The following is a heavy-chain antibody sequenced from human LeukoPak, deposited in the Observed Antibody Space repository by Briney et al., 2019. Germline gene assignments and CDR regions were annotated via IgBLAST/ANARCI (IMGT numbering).Heavy chain of an antibody. J-gene: IGHJ4*02. CDR2: IYYSGST. Sequence: SETLSLTCTVSGGSISSGDYYWSWIRQPPGKGLEWIGYIYYSGSTYYNPSLKSRVTISVDTSKNQFSLKLSSVTAADTAVYYCARDPKSREFDYWGQGTLVTVSS. D-gene: IGHD1-26*01. V-gene: IGHV4-30-4*01. CDR1: GGSISSGDYY. CDR3: ARDPKSREFDY.